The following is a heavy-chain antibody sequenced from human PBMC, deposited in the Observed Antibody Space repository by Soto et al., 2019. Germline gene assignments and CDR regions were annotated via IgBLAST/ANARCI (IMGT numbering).Heavy chain of an antibody. CDR1: GFTFSSYA. Sequence: EVQLVESGGGLVQPGGSLRLSCAASGFTFSSYAMHWIRQAPGKGLEYVSGISSNGGSTHYANTVKGRFTISRDNSKRTLYLQVGSVRVEDMAVYYGARAGLPFDYWCQGTLGSVSS. V-gene: IGHV3-64*01. CDR2: ISSNGGST. CDR3: ARAGLPFDY. J-gene: IGHJ4*02. D-gene: IGHD2-21*02.